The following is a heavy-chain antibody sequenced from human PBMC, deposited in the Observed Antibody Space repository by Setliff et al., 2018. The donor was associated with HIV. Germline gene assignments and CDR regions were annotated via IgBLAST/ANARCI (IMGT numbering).Heavy chain of an antibody. J-gene: IGHJ1*01. V-gene: IGHV1-46*01. CDR1: GYTFTSYY. CDR3: ARDQGEVTRACWH. Sequence: ASVKVSCKASGYTFTSYYMHWVRQAPGQGLEWMGIINPSGGSTGYAQKFQGRVTITEDESTNTAYMELTSLTSDDTAVYYCARDQGEVTRACWHWGQGTLVTVSS. D-gene: IGHD2-21*02. CDR2: INPSGGST.